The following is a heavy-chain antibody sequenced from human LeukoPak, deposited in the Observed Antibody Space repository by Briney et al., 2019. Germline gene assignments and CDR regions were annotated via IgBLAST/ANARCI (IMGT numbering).Heavy chain of an antibody. J-gene: IGHJ4*02. D-gene: IGHD1-26*01. CDR3: AKTPTRSLYSGSYTFDY. V-gene: IGHV3-23*01. Sequence: PGGSLRLSCAASGFTFSSYAMSWVRQAPGKGLEWVSAISGSGGSTYYADSVKGRFTISRDNSKNTLYLQMNSLRAEDTAVYYCAKTPTRSLYSGSYTFDYWGQGTLVTVSS. CDR1: GFTFSSYA. CDR2: ISGSGGST.